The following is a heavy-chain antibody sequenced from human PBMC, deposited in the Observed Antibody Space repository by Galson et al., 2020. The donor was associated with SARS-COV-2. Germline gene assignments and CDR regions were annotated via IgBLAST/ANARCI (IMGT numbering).Heavy chain of an antibody. CDR3: ARGMYYDCWNGYWPVFDY. V-gene: IGHV3-21*01. J-gene: IGHJ4*02. CDR2: ISSSSSYI. Sequence: GGSLRPSCAASGFTFSSYCMNWVRQAPGKGLEWVSSISSSSSYIYYADSVKGRFTFSRDNAKNSLYLQMNSLRAEDTAVYYCARGMYYDCWNGYWPVFDYWGQGTLVTVSS. CDR1: GFTFSSYC. D-gene: IGHD3-3*01.